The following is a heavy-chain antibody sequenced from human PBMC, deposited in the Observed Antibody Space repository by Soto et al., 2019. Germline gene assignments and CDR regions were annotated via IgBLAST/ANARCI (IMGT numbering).Heavy chain of an antibody. CDR1: GFTFSSYD. CDR2: IGTAGDT. J-gene: IGHJ5*02. Sequence: PGGSLRLSCAASGFTFSSYDMHWIRRATGKGLEWVSAIGTAGDTYYPGSVKGRFTISRENAKNSLYLQMNSLRAGDTAVYYCARGSSTGYSSSWPRFDPWGQGTLVTVSS. D-gene: IGHD6-13*01. V-gene: IGHV3-13*04. CDR3: ARGSSTGYSSSWPRFDP.